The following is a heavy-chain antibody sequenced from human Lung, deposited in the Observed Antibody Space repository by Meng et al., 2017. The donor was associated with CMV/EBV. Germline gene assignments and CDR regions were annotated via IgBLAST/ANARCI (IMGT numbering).Heavy chain of an antibody. Sequence: SVKVSXKASRGTFSNYAISWVRQAPGQGLEWMGAIVPVVLIPSYPRKFQGRVTITADKSTTTAYMELRSLGSEDTAVYYCAADSLGCGGVLYFPFDFWGQGXLVTVSS. CDR3: AADSLGCGGVLYFPFDF. V-gene: IGHV1-69*10. D-gene: IGHD2-8*02. J-gene: IGHJ4*02. CDR1: RGTFSNYA. CDR2: IVPVVLIP.